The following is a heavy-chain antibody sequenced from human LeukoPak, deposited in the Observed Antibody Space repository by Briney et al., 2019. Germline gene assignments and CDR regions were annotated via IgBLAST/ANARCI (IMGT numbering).Heavy chain of an antibody. CDR1: GGSISSYY. D-gene: IGHD6-13*01. CDR3: ARLEYSSSEGGWFDP. J-gene: IGHJ5*02. V-gene: IGHV4-59*08. Sequence: PSETLSLTCTVSGGSISSYYWSWIRQPPGKGLEWIGYIYYSGTTNYNPSLKSRVTIAVDTSKNQFSLKLSSVTAADTAVYYCARLEYSSSEGGWFDPWGQGTLVTVSS. CDR2: IYYSGTT.